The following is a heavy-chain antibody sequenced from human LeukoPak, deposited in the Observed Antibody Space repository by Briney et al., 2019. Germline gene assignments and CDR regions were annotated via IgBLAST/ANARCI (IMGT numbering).Heavy chain of an antibody. D-gene: IGHD1-26*01. CDR2: ISASGGNS. J-gene: IGHJ4*02. V-gene: IGHV3-23*01. CDR3: ARDIELSC. CDR1: GFTFSDSA. Sequence: GGSLRLSCEASGFTFSDSAMSWVRQASGRGLEWVSLISASGGNSYYADSVKGRFTVSRDSSKNTLHLQMNSLRAEDTAVHYCARDIELSCWGQGTLVTVSS.